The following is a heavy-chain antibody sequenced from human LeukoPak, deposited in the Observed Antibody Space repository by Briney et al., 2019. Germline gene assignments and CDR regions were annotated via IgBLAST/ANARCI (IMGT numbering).Heavy chain of an antibody. CDR1: GGSISSGGYY. CDR2: IYYSGST. D-gene: IGHD2-15*01. J-gene: IGHJ5*02. Sequence: SQTLSLTCTVSGGSISSGGYYWSWIRQHPGTGLEWIGYIYYSGSTYYNPSLKSRVTISVDTSKNQFSLKLSSVTAADTAVYYCARYRIRYCSGGSCYKWFDPWGQGTLVTVSS. CDR3: ARYRIRYCSGGSCYKWFDP. V-gene: IGHV4-31*03.